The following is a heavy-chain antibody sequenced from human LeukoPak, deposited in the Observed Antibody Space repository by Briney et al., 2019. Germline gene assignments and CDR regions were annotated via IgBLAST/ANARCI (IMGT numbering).Heavy chain of an antibody. CDR3: ARDKGAGITDV. CDR1: GYSFTSHY. D-gene: IGHD6-19*01. Sequence: ASVKVSCKASGYSFTSHYMHWVRQAPGQGLEWMGVINPRGTSTIYAEKFQGRILMTRDMSTTTDYMELSSLKSDDTAVYYCARDKGAGITDVWGKGTTVTVSS. CDR2: INPRGTST. V-gene: IGHV1-46*01. J-gene: IGHJ6*04.